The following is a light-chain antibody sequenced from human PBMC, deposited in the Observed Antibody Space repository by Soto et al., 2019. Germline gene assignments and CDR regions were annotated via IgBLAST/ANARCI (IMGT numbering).Light chain of an antibody. Sequence: EIVLTQSPGTLSLSPGERATLSCRASQSLTNYYSAWYQRKAGGALRLLIDGASTRATGIPDRLSGSGSATDFPITIRRLAPEDFAVYYRQQYDDVVTFGQGTKVDIK. CDR1: QSLTNYY. CDR3: QQYDDVVT. J-gene: IGKJ1*01. V-gene: IGKV3-20*01. CDR2: GAS.